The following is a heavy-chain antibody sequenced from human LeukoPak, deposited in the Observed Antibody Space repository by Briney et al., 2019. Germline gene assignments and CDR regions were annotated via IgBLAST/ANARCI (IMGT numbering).Heavy chain of an antibody. D-gene: IGHD3-10*01. V-gene: IGHV4-34*01. Sequence: SETLSLTCAVYGGPFSGYYWSWIRQPPGKGLEWIGEINHSGSTNYNPSLKSRVTISVDTSKNQFSLKLSSVTAADTAVYYCARGGRYYGSGSYRTPTDYWGQGTLVTVSS. CDR1: GGPFSGYY. CDR2: INHSGST. J-gene: IGHJ4*02. CDR3: ARGGRYYGSGSYRTPTDY.